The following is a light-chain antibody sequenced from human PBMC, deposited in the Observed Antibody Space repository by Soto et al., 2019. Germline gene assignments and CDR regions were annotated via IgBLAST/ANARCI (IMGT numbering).Light chain of an antibody. J-gene: IGLJ2*01. V-gene: IGLV3-21*02. CDR2: DDR. Sequence: SYELTQAASVSVAPGQTAKISCGGNNLESKSVHWYQQRPGQAPVLVVYDDRARPSGIPERFSGSNSGNTATLTISRLEAGDEAVYYCQVWDGATDHVVFGGGTKVTVL. CDR3: QVWDGATDHVV. CDR1: NLESKS.